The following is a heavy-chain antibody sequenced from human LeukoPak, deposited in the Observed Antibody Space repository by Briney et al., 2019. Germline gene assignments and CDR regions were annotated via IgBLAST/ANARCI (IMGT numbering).Heavy chain of an antibody. D-gene: IGHD6-13*01. V-gene: IGHV1-18*01. J-gene: IGHJ6*03. CDR1: GYTFTSYG. Sequence: ASVKVSCKASGYTFTSYGISWVRQAPGQGLEWMGWISAYNGNTNYAQKLQGRVTMTTDTSTSTAYMELRSLRSDDTAVYYCARGPSSSWSYYYYYYYMDVWGQGTTVIVSS. CDR3: ARGPSSSWSYYYYYYYMDV. CDR2: ISAYNGNT.